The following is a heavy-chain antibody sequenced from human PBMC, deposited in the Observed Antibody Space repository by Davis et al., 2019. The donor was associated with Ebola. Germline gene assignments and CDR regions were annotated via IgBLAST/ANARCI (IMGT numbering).Heavy chain of an antibody. CDR1: GGTFSSYA. J-gene: IGHJ6*02. CDR3: ARDGYRGVVVAANYYYYGMDV. V-gene: IGHV1-69*06. D-gene: IGHD2-15*01. Sequence: SVKVSCKASGGTFSSYAISWVRQAPGQGLEWMGGIIPIFGTANYAQKFQGRVTITADKSTSTAYMELRSLRSDDTAVYYCARDGYRGVVVAANYYYYGMDVWGQGTTVTVSS. CDR2: IIPIFGTA.